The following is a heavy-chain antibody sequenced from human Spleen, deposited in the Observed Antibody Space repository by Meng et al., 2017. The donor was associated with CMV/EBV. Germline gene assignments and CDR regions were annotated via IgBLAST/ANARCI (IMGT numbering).Heavy chain of an antibody. CDR3: ARYRGVDFWSGYYSFDQ. Sequence: GESLKISCAASGFTFTYYAMTWVRQTPGKGLEWVSTISDSGDNTYYADSVKGRFTISRDDSQNTLFLQMNSLRAEDTAVYHCARYRGVDFWSGYYSFDQWGQGTLVTVSS. V-gene: IGHV3-23*01. CDR2: ISDSGDNT. D-gene: IGHD3-3*01. CDR1: GFTFTYYA. J-gene: IGHJ4*02.